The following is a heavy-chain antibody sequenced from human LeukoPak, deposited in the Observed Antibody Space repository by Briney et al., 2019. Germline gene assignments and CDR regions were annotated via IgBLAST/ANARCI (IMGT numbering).Heavy chain of an antibody. V-gene: IGHV3-23*01. CDR1: GFTFSSYA. CDR2: ISSSSSYI. CDR3: VKAPGLGIFDY. Sequence: GGSLRLSCAASGFTFSSYAMSWVRQAPGKGLEWVSSISSSSSYIYYADSVKGRFTISRDNSKNTLFLQMNSLRADDTAVYYCVKAPGLGIFDYWGQGTLVTVSS. D-gene: IGHD1-1*01. J-gene: IGHJ4*02.